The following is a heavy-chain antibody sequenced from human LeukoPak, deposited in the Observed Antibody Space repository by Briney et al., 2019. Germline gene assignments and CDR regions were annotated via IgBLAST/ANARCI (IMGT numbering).Heavy chain of an antibody. CDR1: GYSISSGYY. D-gene: IGHD2-21*01. Sequence: SETLSLTCTVSGYSISSGYYWGWIRQPPGKGLEWIGSIYHSGSTYYNPSLKSRVTISVDTSKKQFSLKLSSVTAADTAVYYCASRDPRVWCDRSFDYWGQGTLVTVSS. V-gene: IGHV4-38-2*02. CDR3: ASRDPRVWCDRSFDY. J-gene: IGHJ4*02. CDR2: IYHSGST.